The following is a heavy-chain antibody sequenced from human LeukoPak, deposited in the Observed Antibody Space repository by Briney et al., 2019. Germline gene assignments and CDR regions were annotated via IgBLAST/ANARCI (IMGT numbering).Heavy chain of an antibody. CDR3: ARLGGELLWFGELLQSPFDY. V-gene: IGHV4-39*02. D-gene: IGHD3-10*01. Sequence: SETLSLTCTVSGGSILGSFDHWGWIRQSPEKGLEWIGSVYYSGATSYNSALKSRVTISVDTSKNFFSLRLTSVTAADTAAYYCARLGGELLWFGELLQSPFDYWGQGTLVTVSS. CDR2: VYYSGAT. CDR1: GGSILGSFDH. J-gene: IGHJ4*02.